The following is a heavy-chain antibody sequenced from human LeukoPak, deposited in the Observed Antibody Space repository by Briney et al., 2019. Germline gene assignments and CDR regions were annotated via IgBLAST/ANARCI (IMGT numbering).Heavy chain of an antibody. D-gene: IGHD2-21*01. CDR2: ISYDGSNK. CDR1: GFTFSSYA. V-gene: IGHV3-30-3*01. CDR3: ARVDMIGAFDI. Sequence: GRSLRLSCTPSGFTFSSYAMHGVPHAPGRGGEWVAVISYDGSNKYYEDSVKGRFTIYRDNSKNTLYLQMNSLRAEDTAVYYCARVDMIGAFDIWGQGTMVTVSS. J-gene: IGHJ3*02.